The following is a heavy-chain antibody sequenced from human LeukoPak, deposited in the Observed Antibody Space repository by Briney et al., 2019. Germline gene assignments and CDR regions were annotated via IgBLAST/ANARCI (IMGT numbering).Heavy chain of an antibody. Sequence: SETLSLTCTVSGGSISSYYWSWIRQPPGKGLEWIGYIYYSGSTNYNPSLKSRVTISVDTSKNQFSLKLSSVTAADTAVYYCARDAPPDYWGQGTLVTVSS. CDR1: GGSISSYY. CDR2: IYYSGST. J-gene: IGHJ4*02. V-gene: IGHV4-59*01. CDR3: ARDAPPDY.